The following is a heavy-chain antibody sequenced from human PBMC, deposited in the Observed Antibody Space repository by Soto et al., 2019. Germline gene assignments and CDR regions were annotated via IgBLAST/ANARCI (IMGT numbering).Heavy chain of an antibody. J-gene: IGHJ1*01. CDR2: ISSSNTI. CDR1: GFDFSLYS. V-gene: IGHV3-48*01. CDR3: VRDRNGDYVTEYFQH. Sequence: EVQLVESGGGLVQPGGSLRLSCAASGFDFSLYSMNWVRQAPGKGLEWVSYISSSNTIYYADSVKGRFTISRDSAKNSLYLQMNSLRAEDTAVYYCVRDRNGDYVTEYFQHWGQGTLVSVSS. D-gene: IGHD4-17*01.